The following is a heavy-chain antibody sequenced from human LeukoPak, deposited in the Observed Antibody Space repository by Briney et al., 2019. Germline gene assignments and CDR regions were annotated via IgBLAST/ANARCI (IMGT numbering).Heavy chain of an antibody. D-gene: IGHD6-19*01. CDR2: INHRGST. J-gene: IGHJ3*02. V-gene: IGHV4-34*01. Sequence: PSETLSLTCAVYGGSFSGYSWSWIRQPPGKGLEWIGEINHRGSTNYNPSLKSRVTISVDTSKNQFSLKLNSVTAADTAVYYCARGYSSGWYSSDAFDIWGQGTMVTVSS. CDR1: GGSFSGYS. CDR3: ARGYSSGWYSSDAFDI.